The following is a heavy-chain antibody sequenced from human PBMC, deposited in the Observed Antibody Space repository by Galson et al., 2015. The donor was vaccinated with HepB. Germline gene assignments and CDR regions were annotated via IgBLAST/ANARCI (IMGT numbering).Heavy chain of an antibody. CDR2: IYPGDSDT. D-gene: IGHD4-23*01. Sequence: VKKPGESLRISCKVSGYRFTTYWIGWVRQMPGKGLEWMGFIYPGDSDTRYSPSFQGQVTISADKSISTAYLQWSSLKASDTAMYYCARPRSTVATPFDYWGQGTLVTVSS. CDR1: GYRFTTYW. J-gene: IGHJ4*02. V-gene: IGHV5-51*01. CDR3: ARPRSTVATPFDY.